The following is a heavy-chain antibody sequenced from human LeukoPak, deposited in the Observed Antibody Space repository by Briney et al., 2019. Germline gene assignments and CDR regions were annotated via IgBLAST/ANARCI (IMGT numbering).Heavy chain of an antibody. V-gene: IGHV1-58*01. Sequence: GASVKVSCKAFGFAFTNSAVQWVRQARGQRLEWIGRIVVGSGHTNYAQKFQGRVTMTRDTSTSTVYMELSSLRSEDTAVYYCARAPYTDDAFDIWGQGTMVTVSS. CDR2: IVVGSGHT. J-gene: IGHJ3*02. CDR3: ARAPYTDDAFDI. CDR1: GFAFTNSA. D-gene: IGHD1-14*01.